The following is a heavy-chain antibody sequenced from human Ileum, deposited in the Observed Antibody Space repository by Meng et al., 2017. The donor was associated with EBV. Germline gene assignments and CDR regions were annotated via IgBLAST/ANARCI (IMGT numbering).Heavy chain of an antibody. J-gene: IGHJ4*02. CDR3: ARAGNGGSYYFTY. D-gene: IGHD1-26*01. V-gene: IGHV1-18*01. Sequence: QIPLVQSGAEGKKPWDSVRVSCKASGYTFSNYGISWLRQAPGQGLEWMGWISAYNGNTNYAQNLQGRVTMTTDTSTGTAYMEVRSLRSDDTAVYYCARAGNGGSYYFTYWGQGTLVTVSS. CDR1: GYTFSNYG. CDR2: ISAYNGNT.